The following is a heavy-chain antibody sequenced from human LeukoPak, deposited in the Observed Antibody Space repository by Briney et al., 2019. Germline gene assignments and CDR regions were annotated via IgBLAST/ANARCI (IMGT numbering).Heavy chain of an antibody. J-gene: IGHJ4*02. CDR2: IIGGAGST. D-gene: IGHD2-2*01. CDR1: GFSFSSHG. Sequence: GGSLRLSCAASGFSFSSHGMSWVRQAPGKGLEWVSGIIGGAGSTCYADSVRGRFTISGDNSKNTLYLQMNSLRADDTAVYYCAHGTMYQLDSWGQGTLVTVSS. CDR3: AHGTMYQLDS. V-gene: IGHV3-23*01.